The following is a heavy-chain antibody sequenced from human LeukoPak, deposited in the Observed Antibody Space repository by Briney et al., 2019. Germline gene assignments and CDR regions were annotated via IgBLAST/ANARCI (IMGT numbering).Heavy chain of an antibody. J-gene: IGHJ4*02. D-gene: IGHD3-10*01. CDR1: GYTFTGYY. CDR3: AREDYYGSGSYSFDY. Sequence: ASVKVSCKASGYTFTGYYMHWVRQAPGQGLEWMGWINPNSGGTNYAQKFQGRVTMTRDTSISTAYMELSRLRSDDTAVYYCAREDYYGSGSYSFDYWGQGTLVTVSS. CDR2: INPNSGGT. V-gene: IGHV1-2*02.